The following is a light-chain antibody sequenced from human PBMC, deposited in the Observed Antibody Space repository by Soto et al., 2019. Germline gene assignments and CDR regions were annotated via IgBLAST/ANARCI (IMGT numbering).Light chain of an antibody. Sequence: QSALTQPASVSGSPGQSITISCTGSSSDVGGYNYVSWYQQHPGKAPKLMIYDVSNRPSGVSNRFSGSKSGNTASLTISGLPDEDEADYYCSSYTSSSTLVVFGGGTKLTVL. CDR3: SSYTSSSTLVV. CDR2: DVS. CDR1: SSDVGGYNY. J-gene: IGLJ2*01. V-gene: IGLV2-14*01.